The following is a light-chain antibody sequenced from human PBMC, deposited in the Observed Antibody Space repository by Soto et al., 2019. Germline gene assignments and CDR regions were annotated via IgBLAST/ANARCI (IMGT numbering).Light chain of an antibody. Sequence: EIVLTQSPGTLSLSPGERATLSCRASQSVSSYLAWYRQKAGQAPRLLIYGASSRATGIPDRFSGRGSGTDFTLTISRLEPEDFAVYHCQQYGSPFRTFGQGTKLEIK. CDR1: QSVSSY. CDR2: GAS. CDR3: QQYGSPFRT. V-gene: IGKV3-20*01. J-gene: IGKJ2*01.